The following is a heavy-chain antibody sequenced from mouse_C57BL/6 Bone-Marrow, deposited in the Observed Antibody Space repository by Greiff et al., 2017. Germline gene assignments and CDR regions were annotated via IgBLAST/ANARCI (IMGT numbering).Heavy chain of an antibody. V-gene: IGHV1-74*01. CDR3: AIELYYFDY. CDR2: IHPSDSDT. J-gene: IGHJ2*01. Sequence: LQQPGAELVKPGASVKVSCKASGYTFTSYWMHWVKQRPGQGLEWIGRIHPSDSDTNYNQKFKGKATLTVDNSSSTAYMQLSSLTSEDPAVYYCAIELYYFDYWGQGTTLTVSS. CDR1: GYTFTSYW.